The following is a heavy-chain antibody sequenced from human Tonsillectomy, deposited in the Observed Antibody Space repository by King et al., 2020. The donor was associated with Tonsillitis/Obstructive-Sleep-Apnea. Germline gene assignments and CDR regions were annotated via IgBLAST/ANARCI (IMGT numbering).Heavy chain of an antibody. CDR1: GFTFSNAC. J-gene: IGHJ4*02. CDR2: IKSKTDGGTT. Sequence: VQLVESGGGLLKPGGSLRLSCAASGFTFSNACMSWVRQPPGKGLEWVGRIKSKTDGGTTDYAAPVKGRFTISRDDSKNTLYLQLNSLKTEDTAVYYCTTGELEQQLVSTFDYWGQGTLVTVSA. V-gene: IGHV3-15*01. D-gene: IGHD6-13*01. CDR3: TTGELEQQLVSTFDY.